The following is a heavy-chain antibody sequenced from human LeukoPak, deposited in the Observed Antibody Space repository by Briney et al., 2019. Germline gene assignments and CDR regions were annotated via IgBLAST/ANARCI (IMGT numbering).Heavy chain of an antibody. V-gene: IGHV4-39*01. D-gene: IGHD1-26*01. Sequence: SETLSLTCTVSGGSTSSSSSYWGWIRQPPGKGLEWIGNIYYSGSTYYNPSLKSRVTISVDTSRNQFSLKLSSVTAADTAVYYCARLGGTYDAFDIWGQGTMVTVSS. CDR3: ARLGGTYDAFDI. CDR2: IYYSGST. CDR1: GGSTSSSSSY. J-gene: IGHJ3*02.